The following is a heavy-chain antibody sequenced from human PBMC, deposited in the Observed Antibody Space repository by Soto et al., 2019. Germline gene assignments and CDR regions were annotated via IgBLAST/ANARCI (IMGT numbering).Heavy chain of an antibody. Sequence: PGGSLRLSCAASGFTFSSYAMSWVRQAPGKGLECVSAISGSGGSTYYADSVKGRFTISRDNSKNTLYLQMNSLRAEDTAVYYCAKSPPHYYDSSGYSLDYWGQGTLVTVSS. CDR2: ISGSGGST. V-gene: IGHV3-23*01. CDR3: AKSPPHYYDSSGYSLDY. J-gene: IGHJ4*02. D-gene: IGHD3-22*01. CDR1: GFTFSSYA.